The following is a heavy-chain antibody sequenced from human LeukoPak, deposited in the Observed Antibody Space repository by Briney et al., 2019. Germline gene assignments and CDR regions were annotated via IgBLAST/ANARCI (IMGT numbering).Heavy chain of an antibody. Sequence: PGGSLRLSCAVSGFTFSRYGMHWLRQAPGKGMEGVAFIWYDGKNDQEYAESVKGRFTISRDNSKNTLYLQMNNLRTEDTAMYYCAKDRCSSSTCREAFEIWGQGTLVTVSS. CDR1: GFTFSRYG. D-gene: IGHD2-2*01. CDR3: AKDRCSSSTCREAFEI. J-gene: IGHJ3*02. V-gene: IGHV3-30*02. CDR2: IWYDGKNDQ.